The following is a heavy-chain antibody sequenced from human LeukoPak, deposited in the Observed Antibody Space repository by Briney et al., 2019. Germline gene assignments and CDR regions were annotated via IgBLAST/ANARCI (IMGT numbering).Heavy chain of an antibody. CDR2: INHSGST. CDR3: ASKANNCSSTSCQGYYFDY. V-gene: IGHV4-38-2*02. D-gene: IGHD2-2*01. Sequence: SETLSLTCTVSGYSISSGYYWGWIRQPPGKGLEWIGEINHSGSTNYNPSLKSRVTISVDTSKNQFSLKLSSVTAADTAVYYCASKANNCSSTSCQGYYFDYWGQGTLVTVSS. J-gene: IGHJ4*02. CDR1: GYSISSGYY.